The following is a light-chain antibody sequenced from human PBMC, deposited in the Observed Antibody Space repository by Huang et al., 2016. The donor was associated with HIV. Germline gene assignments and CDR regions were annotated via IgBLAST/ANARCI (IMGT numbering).Light chain of an antibody. CDR1: QSVSSY. Sequence: EIVLTQSPVTLSLSPGDRATLSCRASQSVSSYFAWYQQKPGQAPRLLIYDASNRATGIPARFSGSGSGTDFTLTISSLEPEDFAVYYCQQRSNWPRTFGQGTKEEIK. CDR3: QQRSNWPRT. V-gene: IGKV3-11*01. J-gene: IGKJ1*01. CDR2: DAS.